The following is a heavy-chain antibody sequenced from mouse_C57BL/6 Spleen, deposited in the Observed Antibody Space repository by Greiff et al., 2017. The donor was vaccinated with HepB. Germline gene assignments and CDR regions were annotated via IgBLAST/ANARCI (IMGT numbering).Heavy chain of an antibody. Sequence: VQLQQSDAELVKPGASVKISCKVSGYTFTDHTIHWMKQRPEQGLEWIGYIYPRDGSTKYNEKFKGKATLTADKSSSTAYMQLNSLTSEDSAVSICARGGAKLFYAMDYWGQGTSVTVSS. CDR2: IYPRDGST. CDR3: ARGGAKLFYAMDY. D-gene: IGHD1-3*01. V-gene: IGHV1-78*01. J-gene: IGHJ4*01. CDR1: GYTFTDHT.